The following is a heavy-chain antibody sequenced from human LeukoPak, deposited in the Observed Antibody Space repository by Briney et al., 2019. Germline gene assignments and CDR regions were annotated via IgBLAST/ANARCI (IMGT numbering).Heavy chain of an antibody. J-gene: IGHJ4*02. CDR2: ISDSGGST. Sequence: GGSLRLSCAASGFTLSSYAMSWVRQAPGKGLEWVSGISDSGGSTNYADSVKGRFTISRDNSKNTLYLQMISLRAEDTAVYFCAKLVKGGSTVTTNGYFDYWGQGTLVTVSS. D-gene: IGHD4-17*01. CDR1: GFTLSSYA. V-gene: IGHV3-23*01. CDR3: AKLVKGGSTVTTNGYFDY.